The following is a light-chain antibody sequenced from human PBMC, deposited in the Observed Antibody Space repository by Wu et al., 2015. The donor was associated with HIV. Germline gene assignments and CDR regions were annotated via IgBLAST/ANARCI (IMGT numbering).Light chain of an antibody. CDR2: AAS. CDR3: QQRSNWPPTWM. Sequence: EIVLTQSPDTLSASVGQRVTLSCRASQSVSSSYLAWYQQKPGQAPRLLIYAASNRAAGIPARFSGSGSGTDFTLTISSLEPEDFAVYYCQQRSNWPPTWMFGQGTKVEIK. V-gene: IGKV3-11*01. J-gene: IGKJ1*01. CDR1: QSVSSSY.